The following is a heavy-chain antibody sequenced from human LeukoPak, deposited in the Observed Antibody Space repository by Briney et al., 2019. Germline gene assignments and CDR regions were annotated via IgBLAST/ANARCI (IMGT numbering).Heavy chain of an antibody. CDR3: ARELTLGIAVAGTGSWFDP. V-gene: IGHV1-69*04. D-gene: IGHD6-19*01. J-gene: IGHJ5*02. CDR2: IIPIFGIA. CDR1: GGTFSSYA. Sequence: SVKVSCKASGGTFSSYAISWVRQAPGQGLEWMGRIIPIFGIANYAQKFQGRVTITADKSTSTAYMELSSLRSEDTAVYYCARELTLGIAVAGTGSWFDPWGQGTLVTVS.